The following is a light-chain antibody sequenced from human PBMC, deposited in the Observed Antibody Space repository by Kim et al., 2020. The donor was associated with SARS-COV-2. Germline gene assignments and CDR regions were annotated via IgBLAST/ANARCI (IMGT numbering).Light chain of an antibody. CDR2: DAS. Sequence: SVSPGERATLSCRASQSVSRYLAWDQQKPGQAPRLLIYDASNRATGIPARFSGSGSGTDFTLTISSLEPEDFAVYYCQQRSNLWTFGQGTKVDIK. CDR3: QQRSNLWT. J-gene: IGKJ1*01. V-gene: IGKV3-11*01. CDR1: QSVSRY.